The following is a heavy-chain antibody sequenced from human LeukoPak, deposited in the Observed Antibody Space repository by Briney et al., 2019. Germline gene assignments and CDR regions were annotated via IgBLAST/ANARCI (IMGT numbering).Heavy chain of an antibody. CDR2: IKQDGSEK. J-gene: IGHJ4*02. V-gene: IGHV3-7*01. CDR3: ARDVEWELPLGFDY. Sequence: SGGSLRLSCAASGFTFSSYWMSWVRQAPGKGLEWVANIKQDGSEKYYVDSVKGRFTISRDNAKNSLYLQMNSLRAEDTAVYYCARDVEWELPLGFDYWGQGTLVTVSS. CDR1: GFTFSSYW. D-gene: IGHD1-26*01.